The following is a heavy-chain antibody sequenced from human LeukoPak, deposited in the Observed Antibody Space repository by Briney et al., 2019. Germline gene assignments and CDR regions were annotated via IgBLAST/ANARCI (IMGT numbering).Heavy chain of an antibody. J-gene: IGHJ4*02. CDR1: GGSISSYY. CDR2: IYYSGST. CDR3: ARGEVYDFDY. Sequence: SETLSLTCTVSGGSISSYYWSWIRQPPGKGLEWIGYIYYSGSTNYNPSLKSRVAMSVDTSKNQSSPKLSSVTAADTAVYYCARGEVYDFDYWGQGTLVTVSS. D-gene: IGHD3-16*01. V-gene: IGHV4-59*01.